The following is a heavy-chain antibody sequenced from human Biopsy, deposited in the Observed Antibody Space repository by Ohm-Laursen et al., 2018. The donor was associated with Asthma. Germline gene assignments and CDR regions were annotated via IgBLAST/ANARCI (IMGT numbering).Heavy chain of an antibody. D-gene: IGHD3-22*01. CDR2: IYYSGST. Sequence: PSDTLSLTCTVSYGSITSGGYYWTWTRQHPGKGLEWIGFIYYSGSTYYNPSLKSRVSISIDTSKNQFSLKLSSVTAADTAVYYCARAQDYYDSRGYYRSFDYWGQGTLVTVSS. CDR1: YGSITSGGYY. J-gene: IGHJ4*02. CDR3: ARAQDYYDSRGYYRSFDY. V-gene: IGHV4-31*03.